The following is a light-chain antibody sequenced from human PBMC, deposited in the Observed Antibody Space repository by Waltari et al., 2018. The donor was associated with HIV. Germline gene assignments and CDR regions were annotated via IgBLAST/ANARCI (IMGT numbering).Light chain of an antibody. J-gene: IGLJ3*02. CDR1: SSAVGAYKY. CDR3: CSYAGSSTWV. Sequence: QSPLTQPASVSGSPGQSITISCIGPSSAVGAYKYVSWYQQHPGKAPKLMIYDVSKRPSGISNRFSGSKSGNTASLTISGLQAEDEADYYCCSYAGSSTWVFGGGTKLTVL. CDR2: DVS. V-gene: IGLV2-23*02.